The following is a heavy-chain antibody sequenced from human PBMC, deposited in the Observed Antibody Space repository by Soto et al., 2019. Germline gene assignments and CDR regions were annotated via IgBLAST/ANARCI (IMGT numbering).Heavy chain of an antibody. V-gene: IGHV1-18*01. J-gene: IGHJ4*02. CDR2: ITTYNGNR. CDR3: ARDVQSKAVAAHGSSDY. CDR1: GYTFSNYG. D-gene: IGHD6-19*01. Sequence: ASVKVSCKASGYTFSNYGIKWVRQAPGQGLEWVGWITTYNGNRHYAEKFQGRVTMTTDTSTSTTYMELRSLTSDDTGVYYCARDVQSKAVAAHGSSDYWGQGTVVPGAS.